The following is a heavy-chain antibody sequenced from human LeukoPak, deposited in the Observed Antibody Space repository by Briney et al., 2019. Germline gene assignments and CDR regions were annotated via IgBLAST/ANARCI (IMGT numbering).Heavy chain of an antibody. CDR1: VYTFTCYY. D-gene: IGHD6-13*01. Sequence: ASVTVSFKASVYTFTCYYMHWVRQARGQGLEWMGWINPNSGCTNNAQKFQGRATMTSDTSISTAYMELSRLRSDDTAVYYCASSIAAAVGLDYWGQGTLVTVSS. J-gene: IGHJ4*02. V-gene: IGHV1-2*02. CDR2: INPNSGCT. CDR3: ASSIAAAVGLDY.